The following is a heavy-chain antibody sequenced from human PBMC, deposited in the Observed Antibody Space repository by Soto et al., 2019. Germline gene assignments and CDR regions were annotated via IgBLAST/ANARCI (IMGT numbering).Heavy chain of an antibody. V-gene: IGHV6-1*01. CDR3: ARETYDFWNGYYTRFDP. CDR1: GDSVSSNSAA. CDR2: TYYRSKWYN. J-gene: IGHJ5*02. D-gene: IGHD3-3*01. Sequence: SQTLSLTCAISGDSVSSNSAAWNWIRQSPSRGLEWLGRTYYRSKWYNDYAVSVKSRITINPDTSKNQFSLQLNSVTPEDTAVYYCARETYDFWNGYYTRFDPWGQGTLVTVSS.